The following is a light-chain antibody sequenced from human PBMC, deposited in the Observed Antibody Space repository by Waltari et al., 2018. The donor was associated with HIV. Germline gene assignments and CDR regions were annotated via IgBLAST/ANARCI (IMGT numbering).Light chain of an antibody. J-gene: IGLJ2*01. V-gene: IGLV3-25*03. CDR3: QTTDRNGVVA. Sequence: SSALTQTPSVSLSPGQTATITCSGEALPRQYAHWYHQREGQAPLLVIFQDNKRPSGIPERFSASSSGTVLTLTISGVQTEDEGDYYCQTTDRNGVVAFGGGTKVTVL. CDR1: ALPRQY. CDR2: QDN.